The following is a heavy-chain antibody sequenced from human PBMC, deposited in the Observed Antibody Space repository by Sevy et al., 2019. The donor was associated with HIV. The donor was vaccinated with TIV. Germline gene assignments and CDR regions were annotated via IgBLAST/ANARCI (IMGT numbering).Heavy chain of an antibody. CDR3: ARGGSKWNDDYFDY. J-gene: IGHJ4*02. D-gene: IGHD1-20*01. V-gene: IGHV1-2*02. CDR2: IDPKSGGT. CDR1: GYTFSVKY. Sequence: ASVKVSCKASGYTFSVKYIHWVRQAPGQGLEWVGWIDPKSGGTSYEQKFQGGVSMTRDTSISTAYMELYWLTSDDTAVYYCARGGSKWNDDYFDYWGQGSLVTVSS.